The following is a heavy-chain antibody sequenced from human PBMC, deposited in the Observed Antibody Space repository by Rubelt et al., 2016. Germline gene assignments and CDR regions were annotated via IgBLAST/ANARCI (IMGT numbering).Heavy chain of an antibody. CDR2: TYYRSRWNT. J-gene: IGHJ4*02. Sequence: QVHLQQSGPGLVKPSQTLSLTCAISGDSVSSKSVAWNWIRESPSRGLEWLGRTYYRSRWNTDYAVSVKSRIIINPGASENRVSLELKSVTPGETARYYWVGGNRFDYWGQGTPVTVSS. D-gene: IGHD1-26*01. CDR3: VGGNRFDY. CDR1: GDSVSSKSVA. V-gene: IGHV6-1*01.